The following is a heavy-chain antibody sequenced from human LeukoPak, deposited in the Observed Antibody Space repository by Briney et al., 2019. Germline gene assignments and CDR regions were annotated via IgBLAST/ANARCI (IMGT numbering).Heavy chain of an antibody. CDR3: ARHDHYYDSSGYFDY. J-gene: IGHJ4*02. V-gene: IGHV4-30-2*01. Sequence: SETLSLTCAVSGGSISSGGYSWSWIRQPPGKGLEWIGYIYHSGSTYYNPSLKSRVTISVDTSKNQFSLKLSSVTAADTAVYYCARHDHYYDSSGYFDYWGQGTLVTVSS. D-gene: IGHD3-22*01. CDR1: GGSISSGGYS. CDR2: IYHSGST.